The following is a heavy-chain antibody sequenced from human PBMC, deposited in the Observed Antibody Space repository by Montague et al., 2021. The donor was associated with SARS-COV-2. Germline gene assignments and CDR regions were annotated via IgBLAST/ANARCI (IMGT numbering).Heavy chain of an antibody. D-gene: IGHD3-10*01. CDR3: ASGEFFYYGSGNYYRSALDD. CDR1: GASFSGYY. CDR2: VIHSGTT. Sequence: SETLSLTCHVYGASFSGYYWSWVRLSPGKGLEWIGEVIHSGTTNYNPSLKGRVTISIDLSNDRFSLRLTSLTAADTGVYYCASGEFFYYGSGNYYRSALDDWGQGTTVTVSS. V-gene: IGHV4-34*12. J-gene: IGHJ6*02.